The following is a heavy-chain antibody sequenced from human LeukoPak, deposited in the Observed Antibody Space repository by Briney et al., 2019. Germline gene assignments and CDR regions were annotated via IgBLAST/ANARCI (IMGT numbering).Heavy chain of an antibody. V-gene: IGHV3-21*01. CDR1: GFTFSTYA. J-gene: IGHJ6*02. CDR3: ARDQYYYDSSGYYSVYYYYYGMDV. CDR2: ISSSSSYI. Sequence: PGGSLRLSCTASGFTFSTYAMSWVRQAPGKGLEWVSSISSSSSYIYYADSVKGRFTISRDNAKNSLYLQMNSLRAEDTAVYYCARDQYYYDSSGYYSVYYYYYGMDVWGQGTTVTVSS. D-gene: IGHD3-22*01.